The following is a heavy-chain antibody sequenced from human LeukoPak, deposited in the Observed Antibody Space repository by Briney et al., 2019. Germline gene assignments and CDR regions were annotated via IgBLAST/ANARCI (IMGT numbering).Heavy chain of an antibody. D-gene: IGHD3-22*01. CDR3: ARVRGYYDSSGYWDY. J-gene: IGHJ4*02. Sequence: ASVKVSCKASGYTFTGYYMHWVRQAPGQGLEWMGWINPNSGGTNYAQKFQGRVTMTRDTFISTAYMELSRLRSDDTAVYYCARVRGYYDSSGYWDYWGQGTLVTVSS. CDR1: GYTFTGYY. V-gene: IGHV1-2*02. CDR2: INPNSGGT.